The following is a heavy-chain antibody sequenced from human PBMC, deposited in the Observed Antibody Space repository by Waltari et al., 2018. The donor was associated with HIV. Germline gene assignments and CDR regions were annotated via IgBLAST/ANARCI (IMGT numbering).Heavy chain of an antibody. CDR3: TRSSKLDY. D-gene: IGHD4-4*01. V-gene: IGHV3-49*03. CDR1: GFSFGDFA. J-gene: IGHJ4*02. Sequence: EVQLVEFGGGLVQPGRSLRLSCPGFGFSFGDFAISWFRRAPGKGLEWVGLIRSRIYGGATEYAASAKGRFTISRDDLKSVAYLQMNSLKTEDTAVYYCTRSSKLDYWGQGTLVTVSS. CDR2: IRSRIYGGAT.